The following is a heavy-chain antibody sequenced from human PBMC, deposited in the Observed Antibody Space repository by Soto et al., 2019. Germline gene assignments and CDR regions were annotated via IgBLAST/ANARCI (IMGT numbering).Heavy chain of an antibody. D-gene: IGHD5-12*01. V-gene: IGHV4-34*01. CDR1: GGSFSGYY. CDR3: ARTTVATISINFDY. CDR2: INHSGST. J-gene: IGHJ4*02. Sequence: SETLSLTCAVYGGSFSGYYWSWIRQPPGKGLEWIGEINHSGSTNYNPSLKSRVTISVDTSKNQFSLKLSSVTAADTAVYYCARTTVATISINFDYWGQGTLVTVSS.